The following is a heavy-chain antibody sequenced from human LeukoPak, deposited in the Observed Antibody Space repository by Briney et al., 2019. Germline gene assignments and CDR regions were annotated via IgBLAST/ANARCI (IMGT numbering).Heavy chain of an antibody. J-gene: IGHJ4*02. V-gene: IGHV1-46*01. Sequence: ASVKFSCKASGYTLTSYYMHWVRQAPGQELEWMGIINPSGGSTSYAQKFQGRVTMTRDKSTSTVYMELSSLRSEDTAVYYCARDGPRIAALGEDFDYWGQGTLVSVSS. D-gene: IGHD6-6*01. CDR1: GYTLTSYY. CDR3: ARDGPRIAALGEDFDY. CDR2: INPSGGST.